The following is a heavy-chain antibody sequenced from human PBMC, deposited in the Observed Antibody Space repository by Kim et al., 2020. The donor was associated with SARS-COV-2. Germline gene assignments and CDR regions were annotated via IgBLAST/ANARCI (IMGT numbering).Heavy chain of an antibody. CDR3: AKAAGPGYGEYYYYYGMDV. V-gene: IGHV3-23*01. D-gene: IGHD4-17*01. J-gene: IGHJ6*02. Sequence: GGSLRLSCAASGFAFSSYAMSWVRQAPGKGLEWVSAISGSGGSTYYADSVKGRFTISRDNSKNTLYLQMNSLRAEDTAVYYCAKAAGPGYGEYYYYYGMDVWGQGTTVTVSS. CDR2: ISGSGGST. CDR1: GFAFSSYA.